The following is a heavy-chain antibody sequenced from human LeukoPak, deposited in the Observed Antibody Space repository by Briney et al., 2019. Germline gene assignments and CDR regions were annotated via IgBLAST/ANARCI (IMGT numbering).Heavy chain of an antibody. CDR3: AKALGSVSRDSSPWYFDY. Sequence: PGGSLRLSCAASGFTFSSYGMHWVRQAPGKGLEWVAFIRYDGSNKYYADSVKGRFTISRDNSKNTLYLQMNSLRAEDTAVYYCAKALGSVSRDSSPWYFDYWGQGTLVTVSS. J-gene: IGHJ4*02. CDR2: IRYDGSNK. V-gene: IGHV3-30*02. D-gene: IGHD6-6*01. CDR1: GFTFSSYG.